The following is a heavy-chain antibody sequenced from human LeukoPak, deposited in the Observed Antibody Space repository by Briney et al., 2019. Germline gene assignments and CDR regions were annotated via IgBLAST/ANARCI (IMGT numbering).Heavy chain of an antibody. CDR3: AKPQWLVPHFYYYYGMDV. J-gene: IGHJ6*02. V-gene: IGHV3-53*01. Sequence: GGSLRLSCAASGFTVSSNYMSWVRQAPGKGLEWVSVIYSGGSTYYADSVKGRFTISRDNSKNTLYPQMNSLRAEDTAVYYCAKPQWLVPHFYYYYGMDVWGQGTTVTVSS. D-gene: IGHD6-19*01. CDR2: IYSGGST. CDR1: GFTVSSNY.